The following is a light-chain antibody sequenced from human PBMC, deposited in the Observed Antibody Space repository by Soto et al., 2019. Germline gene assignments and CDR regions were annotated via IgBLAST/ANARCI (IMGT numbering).Light chain of an antibody. CDR3: QQYETFSGT. Sequence: DIQMSQCPYSLSSCVGXRVTITCGVSKGTSTYLDWYQQKPGKVPKFLDYDASALPRGVPPRFSGSGSGTKFTRTIASLQPDDFATYYGQQYETFSGTFGPGTKVDIK. CDR1: KGTSTY. CDR2: DAS. J-gene: IGKJ1*01. V-gene: IGKV1-16*01.